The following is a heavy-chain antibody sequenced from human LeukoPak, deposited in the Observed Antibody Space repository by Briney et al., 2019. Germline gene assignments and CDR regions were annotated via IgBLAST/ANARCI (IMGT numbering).Heavy chain of an antibody. Sequence: ASVKVSCKASGYTFTTYYIHWVRQAPGQGLEWMGIINPSGGSTSYAQKFQGRVTTTRDTSTSTVYMELSSLRSEDTAVYYCASYGSGTYYFDYWGQGTLVTVSS. CDR3: ASYGSGTYYFDY. CDR1: GYTFTTYY. CDR2: INPSGGST. J-gene: IGHJ4*02. D-gene: IGHD3-10*01. V-gene: IGHV1-46*01.